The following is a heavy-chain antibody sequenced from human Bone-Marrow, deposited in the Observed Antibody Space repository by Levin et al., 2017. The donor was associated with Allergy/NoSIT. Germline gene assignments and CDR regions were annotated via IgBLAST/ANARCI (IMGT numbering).Heavy chain of an antibody. V-gene: IGHV3-30*04. CDR1: GFTFTDHA. CDR2: ISYDGSNE. D-gene: IGHD2-2*01. J-gene: IGHJ6*02. CDR3: ARGAAAFYGMDV. Sequence: GESLKISCAASGFTFTDHAMHWVRQAPGTGLEWVALISYDGSNEFYGDSVKGRLTISRDNSKNTVFLQMTSLRGEDTGVYYCARGAAAFYGMDVWGQGTTVTVSS.